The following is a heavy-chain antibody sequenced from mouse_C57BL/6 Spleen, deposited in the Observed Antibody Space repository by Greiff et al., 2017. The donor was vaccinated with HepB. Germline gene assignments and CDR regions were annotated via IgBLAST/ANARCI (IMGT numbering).Heavy chain of an antibody. CDR3: ARGEVVARNFDY. Sequence: VHVKQSGPELVKPGASVKISCKASGYSFTDYNMNWVKQSNGKSLEWIGVINPNYGTTSYNQKFKGKATLTVDQSSSTAYMQLNSLTSEDSAVYYCARGEVVARNFDYWGQGTTLTVSS. D-gene: IGHD1-1*01. J-gene: IGHJ2*01. CDR2: INPNYGTT. CDR1: GYSFTDYN. V-gene: IGHV1-39*01.